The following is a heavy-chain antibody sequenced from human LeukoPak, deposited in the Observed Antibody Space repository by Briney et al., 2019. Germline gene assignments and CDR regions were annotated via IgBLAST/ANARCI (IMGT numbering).Heavy chain of an antibody. Sequence: GESLKISCKASGYSFPSYWIGWVRQMPGEGLEWMGIIHPGDSDTRYSPSFQGQVTISADRSISTAYLQWSSLKASDSAMYYCVRPTDSSGYPDYWGQGALVTVSS. D-gene: IGHD3-22*01. J-gene: IGHJ4*02. CDR1: GYSFPSYW. CDR3: VRPTDSSGYPDY. V-gene: IGHV5-51*01. CDR2: IHPGDSDT.